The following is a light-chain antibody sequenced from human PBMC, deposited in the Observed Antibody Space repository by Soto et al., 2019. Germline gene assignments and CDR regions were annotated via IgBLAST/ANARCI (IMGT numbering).Light chain of an antibody. V-gene: IGKV3-15*01. Sequence: EIVMTQSPATLSVSPGEGATLSCRASQNVDSNLAWYQQKPGLGPRLLIFGASTRATGIPARFSGSGSGTAFTLTITSLQSEDFAVYYCHQYNNWPLWTFGQGTKVEIK. CDR1: QNVDSN. J-gene: IGKJ1*01. CDR2: GAS. CDR3: HQYNNWPLWT.